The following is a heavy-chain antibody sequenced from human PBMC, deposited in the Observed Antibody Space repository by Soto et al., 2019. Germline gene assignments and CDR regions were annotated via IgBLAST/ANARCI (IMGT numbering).Heavy chain of an antibody. V-gene: IGHV1-3*01. CDR3: ARGRWELLSPDAFDI. CDR2: INAVNGHT. D-gene: IGHD1-26*01. Sequence: ASVKVSCKASGYTFTTYAMHWVRQAPGQRLEWMGWINAVNGHTKYSQKFQGRVTIAGDTSASTAYMELSSLRSEDTAVYYCARGRWELLSPDAFDIWGQGTMVTVSS. J-gene: IGHJ3*02. CDR1: GYTFTTYA.